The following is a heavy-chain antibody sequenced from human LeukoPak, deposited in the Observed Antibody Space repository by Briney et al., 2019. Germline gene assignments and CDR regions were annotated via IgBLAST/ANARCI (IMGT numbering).Heavy chain of an antibody. Sequence: SETLSLTCTVSGGSISSSSYYWGWIRQPPGKWLEWIGSIYYSGSTYYNPSLKSRVTISVDTSKNQFSLKLSSVTAADTAVYHCARRSWYYGDYWAFDYWGQGTLVTVSS. J-gene: IGHJ4*02. D-gene: IGHD4-17*01. CDR3: ARRSWYYGDYWAFDY. CDR2: IYYSGST. CDR1: GGSISSSSYY. V-gene: IGHV4-39*01.